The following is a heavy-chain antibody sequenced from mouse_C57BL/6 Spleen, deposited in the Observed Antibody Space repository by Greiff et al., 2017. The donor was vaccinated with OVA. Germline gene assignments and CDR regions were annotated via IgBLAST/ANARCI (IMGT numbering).Heavy chain of an antibody. V-gene: IGHV1-64*01. CDR2: IHPNSGST. Sequence: VQGVESGAELVKPGASVKLSCKASGYTFTSYWMHWVKQRPGQGLEWIGMIHPNSGSTNYNEKFKSKATLTVDKSSSTAYMQLSSLTSEDSAVYYCARWENGNFDYWGQGTTLTVSS. J-gene: IGHJ2*01. D-gene: IGHD1-3*01. CDR3: ARWENGNFDY. CDR1: GYTFTSYW.